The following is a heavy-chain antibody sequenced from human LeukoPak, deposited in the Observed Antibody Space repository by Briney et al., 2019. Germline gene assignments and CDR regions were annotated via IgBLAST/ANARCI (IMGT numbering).Heavy chain of an antibody. CDR2: ISGGGGST. CDR1: GFTFTNYA. Sequence: PGGSLRLSCAASGFTFTNYAMSWVRQAPGKGLEWVSGISGGGGSTYYADSVKGRFTISKDNSKNTLYLQMNSLRAEDTAVYYCASTIFGVVITPDYWGQGTLVTVSS. V-gene: IGHV3-23*01. CDR3: ASTIFGVVITPDY. J-gene: IGHJ4*02. D-gene: IGHD3-3*01.